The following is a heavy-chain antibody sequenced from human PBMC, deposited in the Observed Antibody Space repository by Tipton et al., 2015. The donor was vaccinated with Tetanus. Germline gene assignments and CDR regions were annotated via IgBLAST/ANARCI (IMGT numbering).Heavy chain of an antibody. CDR1: GGSVSSYY. Sequence: TLSLTCTVSGGSVSSYYWTWFRQPPGKRLEWIGFVSSSGNSNYSPSLTGRVSMSLDTSKQQFPLSLTSATAADTAVYYCARGWSECSSWSCSPFDSWGQGTLVTVSS. CDR3: ARGWSECSSWSCSPFDS. J-gene: IGHJ4*02. D-gene: IGHD2-2*01. V-gene: IGHV4-4*07. CDR2: VSSSGNS.